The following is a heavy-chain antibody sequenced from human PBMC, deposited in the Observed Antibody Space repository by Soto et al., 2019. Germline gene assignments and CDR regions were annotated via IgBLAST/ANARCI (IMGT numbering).Heavy chain of an antibody. CDR2: IGESGTPT. CDR3: ARYIPGVRYYGMDV. D-gene: IGHD2-2*01. J-gene: IGHJ6*02. V-gene: IGHV3-23*01. CDR1: GSTFSSYA. Sequence: EVQLLESGGGLVQPGGYLRLSCAASGSTFSSYAMKWVRQAPGKGLEWVSLIGESGTPTYYADSVKGRFTISRDNSGNTLFLEMYSLRAEDTAVYYCARYIPGVRYYGMDVWGQGTTVTVSS.